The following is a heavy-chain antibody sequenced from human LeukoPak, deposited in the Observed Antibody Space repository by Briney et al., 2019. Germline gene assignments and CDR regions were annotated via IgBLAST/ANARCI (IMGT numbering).Heavy chain of an antibody. J-gene: IGHJ5*02. V-gene: IGHV3-7*01. CDR1: GFTFGDYA. Sequence: GGSLRLSCTASGFTFGDYAMSWVRQAPGKGLEWVATIKEDGTEKYYVDSVKGRFTISRDNTKKSLYLQMSRLRVEDTALYYCARDKRITINRGGPIATTERWFDPWGQGTLVTVSS. D-gene: IGHD3-10*01. CDR3: ARDKRITINRGGPIATTERWFDP. CDR2: IKEDGTEK.